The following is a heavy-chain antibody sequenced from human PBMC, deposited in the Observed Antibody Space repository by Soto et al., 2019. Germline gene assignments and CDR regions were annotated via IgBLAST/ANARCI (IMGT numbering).Heavy chain of an antibody. Sequence: QVQLVQSGPEVKKPGASAKVSCKTSGYIFSNFGISWMRQVPGQGLEWMGWISAYNGNTNDAQKFQDRVTLTTDTSTNTAYRELRSLRSGDTAVYYCARASGGGVGTTSYWGQGALVTVSS. CDR2: ISAYNGNT. CDR3: ARASGGGVGTTSY. CDR1: GYIFSNFG. V-gene: IGHV1-18*01. D-gene: IGHD1-26*01. J-gene: IGHJ4*02.